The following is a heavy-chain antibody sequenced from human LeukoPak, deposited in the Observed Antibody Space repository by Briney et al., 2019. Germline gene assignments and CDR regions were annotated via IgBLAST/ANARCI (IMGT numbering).Heavy chain of an antibody. CDR3: ARGEGAGYGYLGAFDI. J-gene: IGHJ3*02. CDR2: ISGSGGST. V-gene: IGHV3-23*01. Sequence: GGSLRLSCAASGFTFSSYAMSWVRQAPGKGLEWVSAISGSGGSTYYADSVKGRFTISRDNSKNTLYLQMNSLRAEDTAVYYCARGEGAGYGYLGAFDIWGQGTMVTVSS. CDR1: GFTFSSYA. D-gene: IGHD3-16*01.